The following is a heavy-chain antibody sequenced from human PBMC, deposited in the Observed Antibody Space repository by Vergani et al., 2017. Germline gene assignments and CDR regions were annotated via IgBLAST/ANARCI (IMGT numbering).Heavy chain of an antibody. CDR3: ARGKGPYGGSYYRSALDWFDP. D-gene: IGHD1-26*01. V-gene: IGHV1-18*01. J-gene: IGHJ5*02. CDR2: ISAYNGNT. CDR1: GYTFTSYG. Sequence: QVQLVQSGAEVKKPGDSVKVSCKASGYTFTSYGISWVRQAPGQGLEWMGWISAYNGNTNYAQKLQGRVTMTTDTSTSTAYMELRSLRSDDTAVYYCARGKGPYGGSYYRSALDWFDPWGQGTLVTVSS.